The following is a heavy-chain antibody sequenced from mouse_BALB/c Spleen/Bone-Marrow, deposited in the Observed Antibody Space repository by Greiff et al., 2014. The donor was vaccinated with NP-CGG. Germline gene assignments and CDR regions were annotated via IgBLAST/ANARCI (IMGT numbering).Heavy chain of an antibody. CDR3: ARSGDYDGFAY. V-gene: IGHV1-20*02. J-gene: IGHJ3*01. CDR2: INPYNGDT. CDR1: GYSFTXYF. Sequence: PELVKPGASVKISCKASGYSFTXYFMNXXXXXXXXXXXXIGRINPYNGDTFYNQKFKGKATLTVDKSSSTAHMELRSLASEDSAVYYCARSGDYDGFAYWGQGTLVTVSA. D-gene: IGHD2-4*01.